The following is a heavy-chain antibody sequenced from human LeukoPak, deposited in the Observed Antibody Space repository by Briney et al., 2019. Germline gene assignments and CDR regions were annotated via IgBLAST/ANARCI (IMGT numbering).Heavy chain of an antibody. Sequence: ASVKVSCKASGYTFTSYYMHWVRQAPGQGLEWMGIINPSGGSTSYAQKFQGRVTMTRDTSTSTVYMELSSLRSEDTAVYYCAREDLPYYYDSSGYSKYAFDIWGQGTMVTVSS. D-gene: IGHD3-22*01. CDR3: AREDLPYYYDSSGYSKYAFDI. J-gene: IGHJ3*02. CDR2: INPSGGST. CDR1: GYTFTSYY. V-gene: IGHV1-46*01.